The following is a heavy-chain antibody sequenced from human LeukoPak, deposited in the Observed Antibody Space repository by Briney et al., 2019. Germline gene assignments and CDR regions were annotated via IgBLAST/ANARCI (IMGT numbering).Heavy chain of an antibody. J-gene: IGHJ3*02. CDR3: ARRPTYYDFWSGYQGAAFDI. CDR2: IYYSGST. D-gene: IGHD3-3*01. CDR1: GGSFSSGDYY. V-gene: IGHV4-30-4*08. Sequence: SETLSLTCTVSGGSFSSGDYYWSWIRQPPGKGLEWIGYIYYSGSTYYNPSLKSRVTILVDTSKNQFSLKLSSVTAADTAVYYCARRPTYYDFWSGYQGAAFDIWGQGTMVTVSS.